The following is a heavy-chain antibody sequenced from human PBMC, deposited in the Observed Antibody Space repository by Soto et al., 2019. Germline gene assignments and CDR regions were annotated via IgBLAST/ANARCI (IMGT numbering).Heavy chain of an antibody. CDR3: AADIVVAPAAIKWDYYYYGMDV. CDR1: GGTFSSYA. V-gene: IGHV1-69*13. D-gene: IGHD2-2*02. CDR2: IIPIFGTA. Sequence: ASVKVSCKASGGTFSSYAISWVRQAPGQGLEWMGGIIPIFGTANYAQKFQGRVTITADESTSTAYMELSSLRSEDTAVYYCAADIVVAPAAIKWDYYYYGMDVWGQGTTVTVSS. J-gene: IGHJ6*02.